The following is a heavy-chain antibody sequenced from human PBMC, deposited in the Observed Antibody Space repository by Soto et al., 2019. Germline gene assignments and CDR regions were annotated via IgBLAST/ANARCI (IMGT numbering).Heavy chain of an antibody. CDR2: INTGNGNT. V-gene: IGHV1-3*04. CDR3: ARNVDYFDP. J-gene: IGHJ5*02. CDR1: GYTFTRYA. Sequence: QVQLVQSGAEVKKPGASVKVSCKASGYTFTRYAMHWVRQAPGQGLEWMGWINTGNGNTHYSQKFQGRVTFTRDASATIAYMELSSLTSEDTAVYYCARNVDYFDPWGQGTLVTVSS. D-gene: IGHD4-17*01.